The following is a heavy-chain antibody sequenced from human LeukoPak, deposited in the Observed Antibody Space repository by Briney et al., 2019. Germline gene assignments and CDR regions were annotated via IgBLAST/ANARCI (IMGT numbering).Heavy chain of an antibody. CDR2: IKQDGSEK. CDR3: ARDLGKLWLRPCDY. V-gene: IGHV3-7*01. D-gene: IGHD5-18*01. CDR1: GFTFSSYW. Sequence: GGSLRLSCAASGFTFSSYWMSWVRQAPGKGLEWVANIKQDGSEKYYVDSVKGRFTISRDNAKNSLYLQMNSLRAEDTAVYYCARDLGKLWLRPCDYWGQGTLVTVSS. J-gene: IGHJ4*02.